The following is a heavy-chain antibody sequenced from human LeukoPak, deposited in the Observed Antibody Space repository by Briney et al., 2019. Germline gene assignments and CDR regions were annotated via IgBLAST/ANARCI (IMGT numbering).Heavy chain of an antibody. D-gene: IGHD5-18*01. Sequence: GGSQRPSCVAAGSSLSTDSMSSVRLAPRKWMECVSSIRSSSVLITYADSVKGRLTISRNNAKKSLYLQMKSLRAEDTAVYYCATSRGSSYGYRALELPPSRVDWGQGTLVTVSS. J-gene: IGHJ4*02. CDR1: GSSLSTDS. V-gene: IGHV3-21*01. CDR3: ATSRGSSYGYRALELPPSRVD. CDR2: IRSSSVLI.